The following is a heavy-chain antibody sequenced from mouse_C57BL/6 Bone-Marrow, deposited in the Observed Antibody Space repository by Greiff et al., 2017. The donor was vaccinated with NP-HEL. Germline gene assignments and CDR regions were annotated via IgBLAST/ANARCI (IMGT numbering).Heavy chain of an antibody. CDR1: GYTFTSYW. CDR3: ARSDTTVVGVY. J-gene: IGHJ2*01. Sequence: QVQLQQPGAELVKPGASVKLSCKASGYTFTSYWMHWVKQRPGQGLEWIGMIHPNSGSTNYNEKFKSKATLTVDNSSSTAYMQLSSLTSEDSAVYYCARSDTTVVGVYWGQGTTLTVSS. D-gene: IGHD1-1*01. CDR2: IHPNSGST. V-gene: IGHV1-64*01.